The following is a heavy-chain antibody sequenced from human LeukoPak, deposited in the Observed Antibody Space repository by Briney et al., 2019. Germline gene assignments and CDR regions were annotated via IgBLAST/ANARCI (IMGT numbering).Heavy chain of an antibody. J-gene: IGHJ4*02. D-gene: IGHD3-22*01. Sequence: PGRSLRLSCAASGFTFDDYAMRWVRQAPGKGLEWVSGISWNSGSIGYADSVKGRFTISRDNAKNSLYLQMNSLRAEDTAVYYCARDPWYYDSSGFLDYWGQGTLVTVSS. CDR1: GFTFDDYA. V-gene: IGHV3-9*01. CDR3: ARDPWYYDSSGFLDY. CDR2: ISWNSGSI.